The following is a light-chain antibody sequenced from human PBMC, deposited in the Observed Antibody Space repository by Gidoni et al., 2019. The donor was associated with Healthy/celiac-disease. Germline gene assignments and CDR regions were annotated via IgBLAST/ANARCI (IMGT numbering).Light chain of an antibody. J-gene: IGKJ4*01. V-gene: IGKV3-15*01. CDR3: QQYNNWPPLT. Sequence: ERVMTQSPATLSVSPGERATLSCRASQSVRSNLAWYQQKPGQAPRLLIYGASTRATGTPARFSVSGSGTDFTLTISRLQSEDFAVYFCQQYNNWPPLTFGGGTKVEIQ. CDR1: QSVRSN. CDR2: GAS.